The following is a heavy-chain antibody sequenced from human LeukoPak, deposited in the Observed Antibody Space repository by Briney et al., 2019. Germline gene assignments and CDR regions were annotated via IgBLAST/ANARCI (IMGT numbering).Heavy chain of an antibody. CDR2: ISWDSGSI. J-gene: IGHJ6*02. D-gene: IGHD3-9*01. Sequence: PGGSLRLSCAASGFTFDDYAMHWVRQAPGKGLEWVSGISWDSGSIGYADSVKGRFTISRDNAKNSLYLQMNSLRAEDTALYYCAKSRYFDWLLNYGMDVWGQGTTVTVSS. V-gene: IGHV3-9*01. CDR3: AKSRYFDWLLNYGMDV. CDR1: GFTFDDYA.